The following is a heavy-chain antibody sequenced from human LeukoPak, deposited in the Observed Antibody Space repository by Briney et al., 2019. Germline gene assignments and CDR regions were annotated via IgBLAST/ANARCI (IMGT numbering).Heavy chain of an antibody. CDR1: GFTFSTYS. CDR2: ISSSSSTI. J-gene: IGHJ4*02. CDR3: ARGSTYYDSSGQVPFDY. V-gene: IGHV3-48*01. D-gene: IGHD3-22*01. Sequence: GGSLILSCAASGFTFSTYSMNWVRQAPGKGLEWVSYISSSSSTIYYADSVKGRFTISRDNAKNSLYLQMNSLRAEDTAVYYCARGSTYYDSSGQVPFDYWGQGTLVTVSS.